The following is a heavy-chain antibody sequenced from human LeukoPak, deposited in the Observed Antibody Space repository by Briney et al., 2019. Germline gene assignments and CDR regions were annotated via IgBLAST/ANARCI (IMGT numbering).Heavy chain of an antibody. V-gene: IGHV4-59*12. D-gene: IGHD2-15*01. CDR2: IYYSGST. J-gene: IGHJ4*02. Sequence: SETLSLTCTVSGGSISSYYWSWIRQPPGKGLEWIGFIYYSGSTNYNPSLKSRVTISVDTSKNQFSLKLSSVTAADTAVYYCARGYCSGGSCYSGLDYWGQGTLVTVSS. CDR3: ARGYCSGGSCYSGLDY. CDR1: GGSISSYY.